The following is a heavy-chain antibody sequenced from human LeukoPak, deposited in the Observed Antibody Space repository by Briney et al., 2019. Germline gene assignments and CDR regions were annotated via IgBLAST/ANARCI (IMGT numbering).Heavy chain of an antibody. V-gene: IGHV4-59*01. Sequence: SETLSLTCNVSGGSINYYYWMWIRQPPGKGLEWIGYIYYSGGTHYNPSLKSRVTMLVDTSKNQFSLKLTAVTAADTAVYYCAIESPGAGHFDYWGQGSLVTVSS. CDR3: AIESPGAGHFDY. J-gene: IGHJ4*02. D-gene: IGHD7-27*01. CDR2: IYYSGGT. CDR1: GGSINYYY.